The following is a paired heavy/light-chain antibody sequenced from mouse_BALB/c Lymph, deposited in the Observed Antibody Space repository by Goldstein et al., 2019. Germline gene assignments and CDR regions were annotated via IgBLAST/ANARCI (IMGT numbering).Light chain of an antibody. Sequence: DIQMTQTTSSLSASLGDRVTISCSASQGISNYLNWYQQKPDGTVKLLIYYTSSLHSGVPSRFSGSGSGTDYSLTISNLEPEDIATYYCQQYSKLPFTFGSGTKLEIK. CDR3: QQYSKLPFT. CDR2: YTS. V-gene: IGKV10-94*01. J-gene: IGKJ4*01. CDR1: QGISNY.
Heavy chain of an antibody. CDR1: GDSITSGY. J-gene: IGHJ4*01. Sequence: EVQLQESGPSLVKPSQTLSLTCSVTGDSITSGYWNWIRKFPGNKLEYMGYISYSGSTYYNPSLKSRISITRDTSKNQYYLQLNSVTTEDTATYYCASNYAMDYWGQGTSVTVSS. CDR3: ASNYAMDY. V-gene: IGHV3-8*02. CDR2: ISYSGST.